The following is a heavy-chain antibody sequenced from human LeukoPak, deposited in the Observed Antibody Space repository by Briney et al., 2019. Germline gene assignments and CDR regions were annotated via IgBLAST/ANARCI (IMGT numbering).Heavy chain of an antibody. D-gene: IGHD3-10*01. CDR1: GGSLSGYY. Sequence: SETLSLTCAVYGGSLSGYYWSWIRQPPGKGLEWIGEIHHGGRTKYHPALKSRVTISVDTPNNQFSLKLSSMTAADTAVYYCARHGDWYFALWGPGTLVTVST. V-gene: IGHV4-34*01. J-gene: IGHJ2*01. CDR2: IHHGGRT. CDR3: ARHGDWYFAL.